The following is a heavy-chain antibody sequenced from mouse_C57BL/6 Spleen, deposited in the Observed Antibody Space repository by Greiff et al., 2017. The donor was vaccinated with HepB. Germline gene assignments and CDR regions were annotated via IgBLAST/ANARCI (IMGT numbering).Heavy chain of an antibody. Sequence: EVQVVESGPGLVKPSQSLSLTCSVTGYSITSGYYWNWIRQFPGNKLEWMGYISYDGSNNYNPSLKNRISITRDTSKNQFFLKLNSVTTEDTATYYCARTTVYYFDYWGQGTTLTVSS. CDR3: ARTTVYYFDY. J-gene: IGHJ2*01. D-gene: IGHD1-1*01. CDR2: ISYDGSN. CDR1: GYSITSGYY. V-gene: IGHV3-6*01.